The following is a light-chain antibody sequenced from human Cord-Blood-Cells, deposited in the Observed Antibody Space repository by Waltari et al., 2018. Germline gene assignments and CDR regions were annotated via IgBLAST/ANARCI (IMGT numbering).Light chain of an antibody. V-gene: IGKV3-15*01. CDR1: QSVSSN. CDR3: QQYNNWPPWT. CDR2: GAS. Sequence: EIVMTQSPATLSGSPGERATLSCRASQSVSSNLAWYQQKPGQAPRLLIHGASTRATGIPARFSGSGSGTEFTLTISSLQSEDFAVYYCQQYNNWPPWTFGQGTKVEIK. J-gene: IGKJ1*01.